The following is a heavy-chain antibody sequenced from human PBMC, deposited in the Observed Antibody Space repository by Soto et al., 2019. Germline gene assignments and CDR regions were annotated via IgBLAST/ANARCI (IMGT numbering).Heavy chain of an antibody. V-gene: IGHV3-33*01. CDR3: ARDSHYVWGSYRYPSTEYYFDY. D-gene: IGHD3-16*01. J-gene: IGHJ4*02. Sequence: PGGSLRLSCAASGFTFSSYGMHWVRQAPGKGLEWVAVIWYDGSNKYYADSVKGRFTISRDNSKNTLYLQMNSLRAEDTAVYYCARDSHYVWGSYRYPSTEYYFDYWGQGTLVTVSS. CDR2: IWYDGSNK. CDR1: GFTFSSYG.